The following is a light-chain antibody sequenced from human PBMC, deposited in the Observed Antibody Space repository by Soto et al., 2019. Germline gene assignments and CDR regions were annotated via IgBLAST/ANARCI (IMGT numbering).Light chain of an antibody. J-gene: IGLJ1*01. Sequence: QSVLTQPPSVSGAPGQTITISCTGTSSDIGHYDYVSWYQQHPGKAPKLMIYHVTYRPSGVSNRYSGSKSGNSASLTISGLQADDEADYYCCSLTTSHTYVFGSGTKVTVL. CDR2: HVT. CDR3: CSLTTSHTYV. CDR1: SSDIGHYDY. V-gene: IGLV2-14*03.